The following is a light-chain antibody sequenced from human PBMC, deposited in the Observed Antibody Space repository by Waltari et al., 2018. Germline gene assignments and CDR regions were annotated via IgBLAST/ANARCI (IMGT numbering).Light chain of an antibody. CDR2: LGS. V-gene: IGKV2-28*01. J-gene: IGKJ4*01. CDR3: MQALQTPFT. CDR1: QSLLHSNGYNY. Sequence: DIVMTQSPLSLPVTPGEPASISCRSSQSLLHSNGYNYLDWYLQKPGRFPQLLIYLGSNRASGVPDRFSGSGSGTDFTLKISRVEAEDVGVYYCMQALQTPFTFGGGTKVEIK.